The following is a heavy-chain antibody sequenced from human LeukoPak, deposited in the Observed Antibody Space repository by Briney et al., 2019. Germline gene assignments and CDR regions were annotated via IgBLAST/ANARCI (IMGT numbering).Heavy chain of an antibody. V-gene: IGHV1-2*02. CDR2: INPNSGGT. CDR1: GYTFTGYY. D-gene: IGHD4-23*01. CDR3: ARGLGYGGPPYYYYYYMDV. J-gene: IGHJ6*03. Sequence: GASVKVSCKASGYTFTGYYMHWVRQAPGQGLEWMGWINPNSGGTNYAQKFQGRVTMTRDTSISTAYMELSRLRSDDTAVYYCARGLGYGGPPYYYYYYMDVWGKGTTVTISS.